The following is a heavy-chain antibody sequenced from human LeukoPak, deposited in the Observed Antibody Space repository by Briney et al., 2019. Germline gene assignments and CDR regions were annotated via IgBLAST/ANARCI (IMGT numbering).Heavy chain of an antibody. D-gene: IGHD6-13*01. CDR2: INVNGGAM. V-gene: IGHV3-11*01. CDR1: GFSFKDYY. J-gene: IGHJ4*02. CDR3: ARGRRILAAGSYYFDY. Sequence: PGGSLRLSCAASGFSFKDYYFSWIRQAPGKGLEWVSFINVNGGAMYYADFVKGRFTISRDNAKSSLYLEMNSLRVEDTAVYYCARGRRILAAGSYYFDYWGQGSLVTVSS.